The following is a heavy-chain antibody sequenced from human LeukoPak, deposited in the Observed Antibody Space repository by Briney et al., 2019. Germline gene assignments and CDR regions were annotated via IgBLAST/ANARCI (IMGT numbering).Heavy chain of an antibody. Sequence: SETPSLTCTVSGGSISSGSYYWSWIRQPAGKGLEWIGRIYTSGSTNYNPSLKSRVTISVDTSKNQFSLKLSSVTAADTAVYYCARGRFGIVSYYYMDVWDKGTTVTVSS. CDR2: IYTSGST. V-gene: IGHV4-61*02. J-gene: IGHJ6*03. CDR3: ARGRFGIVSYYYMDV. CDR1: GGSISSGSYY. D-gene: IGHD3-22*01.